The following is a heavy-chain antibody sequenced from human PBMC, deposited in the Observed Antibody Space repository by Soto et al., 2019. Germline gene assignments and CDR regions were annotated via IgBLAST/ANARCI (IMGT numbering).Heavy chain of an antibody. D-gene: IGHD1-26*01. J-gene: IGHJ4*02. CDR1: GFTFNNYG. V-gene: IGHV3-33*01. CDR2: IWHDGSNK. CDR3: TRAAIKGELLDY. Sequence: GGSLRLSCAAAGFTFNNYGMHWVRQAPGKGLEWVALIWHDGSNKGYADSVKGRFTISRDNSKNTLNLQMNSLRVEDTAVYYCTRAAIKGELLDYWGQGTQVTVSS.